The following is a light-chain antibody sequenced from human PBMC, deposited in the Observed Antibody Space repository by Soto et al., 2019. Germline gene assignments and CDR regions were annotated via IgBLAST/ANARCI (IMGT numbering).Light chain of an antibody. J-gene: IGKJ2*01. CDR1: QSISTY. Sequence: DIQMTQSPSSLSASVGDRVTITCRASQSISTYLNWYQQKPGKAPKFLIYAGTGLQSGVPSRFSGSGSGTDFTLTISSLQPEDVTTYYCQQSYSIPYTFGQGTKLEIK. CDR2: AGT. V-gene: IGKV1-39*01. CDR3: QQSYSIPYT.